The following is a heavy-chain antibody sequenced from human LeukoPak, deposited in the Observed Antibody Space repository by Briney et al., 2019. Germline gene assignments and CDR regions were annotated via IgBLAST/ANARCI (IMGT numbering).Heavy chain of an antibody. D-gene: IGHD3-22*01. CDR2: ISYDGSNK. CDR1: GFTFSSYA. V-gene: IGHV3-30-3*01. Sequence: GGSLRLSCAASGFTFSSYAMHWVRQAPGKGQEWVAVISYDGSNKYYADSVKGRFTISRDNSKNTLYLQMNSLRAEDTAVYYCARAGITMIEFDYWGQGTLVTVSS. CDR3: ARAGITMIEFDY. J-gene: IGHJ4*02.